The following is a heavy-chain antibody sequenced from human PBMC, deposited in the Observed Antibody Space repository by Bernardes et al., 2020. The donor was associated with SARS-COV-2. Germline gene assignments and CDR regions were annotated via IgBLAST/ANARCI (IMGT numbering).Heavy chain of an antibody. Sequence: GGSLRLSCAASGFTFSSYAVSWVRQGPGKGLEWVSAISNSGGTTYYVDSVKGRFTISRDNSKSTLYLQMNSLRAEDTAVYYCVKGSGSYRLDYWGQGTLVTVSS. D-gene: IGHD3-10*01. CDR1: GFTFSSYA. V-gene: IGHV3-23*01. CDR3: VKGSGSYRLDY. J-gene: IGHJ4*02. CDR2: ISNSGGTT.